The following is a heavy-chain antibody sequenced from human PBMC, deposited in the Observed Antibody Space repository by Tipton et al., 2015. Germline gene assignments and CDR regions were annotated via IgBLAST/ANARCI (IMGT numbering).Heavy chain of an antibody. Sequence: TLSLTCAVYGTSFTGYYWNWVRQPPGKGLEWIGDVHHGGATNYNPSLKSRVTISVDSSKDQFSLSLSSVTAADTAVYYCARTGGVHSSGWEVHWGQGTLVSVSS. CDR1: GTSFTGYY. CDR2: VHHGGAT. V-gene: IGHV4-34*01. J-gene: IGHJ4*02. CDR3: ARTGGVHSSGWEVH. D-gene: IGHD6-19*01.